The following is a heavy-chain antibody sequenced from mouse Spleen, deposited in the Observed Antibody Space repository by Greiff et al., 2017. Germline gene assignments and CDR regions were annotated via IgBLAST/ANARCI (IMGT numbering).Heavy chain of an antibody. V-gene: IGHV1-55*01. Sequence: VQLQQPGAELVKPGASVKMSCKASGYTFTSYWITWVKQRPGQGLEWIGDIYPGSGSTNYNEKFKSKATLTVDTSSSTAYMQLSSLTSEDSAVYYCARGRDGYSRFAYWGQGTLVTVSA. D-gene: IGHD2-3*01. J-gene: IGHJ3*01. CDR3: ARGRDGYSRFAY. CDR2: IYPGSGST. CDR1: GYTFTSYW.